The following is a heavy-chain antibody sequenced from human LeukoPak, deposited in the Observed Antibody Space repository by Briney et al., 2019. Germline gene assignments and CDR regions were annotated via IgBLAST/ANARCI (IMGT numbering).Heavy chain of an antibody. CDR1: GFTFSSYA. J-gene: IGHJ6*02. V-gene: IGHV3-15*01. CDR3: TTDTSPYYGSGYYGMDV. D-gene: IGHD3-10*01. Sequence: GGSLRLSCAASGFTFSSYAMHWVRQAPGKGLEWVGRIKSKTDGGTTDYAAPVKGRFTISRDDSKNTLYLQMNSLKTEDTAVYYCTTDTSPYYGSGYYGMDVWGQGTTVTVSS. CDR2: IKSKTDGGTT.